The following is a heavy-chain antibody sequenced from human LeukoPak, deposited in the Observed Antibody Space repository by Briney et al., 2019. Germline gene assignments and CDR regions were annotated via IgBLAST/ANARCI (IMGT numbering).Heavy chain of an antibody. CDR1: GFTFRTYW. V-gene: IGHV3-7*01. J-gene: IGHJ6*03. CDR2: IKQHGSEK. D-gene: IGHD3-3*01. Sequence: GGSLRLSCACSGFTFRTYWMSWVRQAPGKGLEGVANIKQHGSEKYYVDSVKGRFTISRDNAKTSLYLQMSCRRAEYTTVSCCARANYDFWSVSPTYYYYYYMDVWGKGTTVTVSS. CDR3: ARANYDFWSVSPTYYYYYYMDV.